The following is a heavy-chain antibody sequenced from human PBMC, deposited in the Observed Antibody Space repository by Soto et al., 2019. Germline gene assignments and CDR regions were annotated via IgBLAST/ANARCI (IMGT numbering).Heavy chain of an antibody. V-gene: IGHV1-18*01. CDR1: GYTFTSYG. J-gene: IGHJ6*02. Sequence: ASVKVSCKASGYTFTSYGISWVRQAPGQGLEWMGWISAYNGNTNYAQKLQGRVTMTTDTSTSTAYMELRSLRSDDTAVYYCARDQGSGWERYYYYGMDVWGQGTTVTVSS. CDR2: ISAYNGNT. D-gene: IGHD6-19*01. CDR3: ARDQGSGWERYYYYGMDV.